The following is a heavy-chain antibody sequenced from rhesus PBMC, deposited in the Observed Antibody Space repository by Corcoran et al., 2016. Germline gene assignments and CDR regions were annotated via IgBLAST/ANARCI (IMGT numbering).Heavy chain of an antibody. CDR3: AGVEFWSGYSFFAS. CDR2: IYSSRGNI. J-gene: IGHJ4*01. Sequence: QVQLQESGPGLLKPSETLSLTCVVSGGSISDGYGWGWNRQPPGKGLEWIGSIYSSRGNIHSRPSLKSRVTFLIGSSKNQFSLKLSSVTGADTDVYYCAGVEFWSGYSFFASWGQGVLVTVSS. V-gene: IGHV4S7*01. CDR1: GGSISDGYG. D-gene: IGHD3-3*01.